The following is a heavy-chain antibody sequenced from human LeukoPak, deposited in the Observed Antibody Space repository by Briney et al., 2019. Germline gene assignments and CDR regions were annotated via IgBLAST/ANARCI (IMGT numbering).Heavy chain of an antibody. Sequence: GASVKVSCKASGDTFTSDGISWVRQAPGQGVEWMGGISAYNGNTNYAQKLQGRVTMTTDTSTSTAYMELRSLRSDDTAVYYCARVPSLVGATTTFDYWGQGTLVTVSS. D-gene: IGHD1-26*01. V-gene: IGHV1-18*01. CDR1: GDTFTSDG. CDR3: ARVPSLVGATTTFDY. J-gene: IGHJ4*02. CDR2: ISAYNGNT.